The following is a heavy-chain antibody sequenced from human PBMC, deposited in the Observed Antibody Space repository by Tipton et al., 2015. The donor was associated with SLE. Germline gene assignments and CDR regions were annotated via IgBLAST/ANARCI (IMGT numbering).Heavy chain of an antibody. D-gene: IGHD2-15*01. CDR2: INHSGNT. Sequence: LSLTCAVYGGSFSGYYWNWIRQPPGKGLEWIGEINHSGNTNHNPSLKSRVTISVDTSKNQFSLKLSSVTAADTAVYYCARQGLVVAATLFYWYFDLWGRGTLVTVSS. J-gene: IGHJ2*01. CDR1: GGSFSGYY. V-gene: IGHV4-34*01. CDR3: ARQGLVVAATLFYWYFDL.